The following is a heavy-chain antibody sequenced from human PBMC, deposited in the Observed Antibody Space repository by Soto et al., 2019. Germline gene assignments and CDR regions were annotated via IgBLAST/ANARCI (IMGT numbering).Heavy chain of an antibody. D-gene: IGHD6-13*01. Sequence: SETLSLTCTVSGGTISSGHYYWSWIRQHPGKGLEWIGYIYYSGNTYYNPSLKSRVSISVDTSNKEFSLKLRSVTAADTAVYYCARYRCSKSNYYYYGMDVWGQGTTVTVSS. CDR1: GGTISSGHYY. J-gene: IGHJ6*02. V-gene: IGHV4-31*03. CDR2: IYYSGNT. CDR3: ARYRCSKSNYYYYGMDV.